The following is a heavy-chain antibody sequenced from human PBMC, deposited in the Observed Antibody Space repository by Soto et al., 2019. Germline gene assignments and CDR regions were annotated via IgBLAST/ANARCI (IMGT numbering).Heavy chain of an antibody. V-gene: IGHV3-30-3*01. CDR1: GFIFSSYA. Sequence: GGSLRLSCAASGFIFSSYAMHWVRQAPGKGLEWVALISYDGSNKYYGDSVKGRFTISRDNSKNTLYLQMNSLRAEDTAVYYCARESPFDYWGQGTLVTVSS. J-gene: IGHJ4*02. CDR2: ISYDGSNK. CDR3: ARESPFDY.